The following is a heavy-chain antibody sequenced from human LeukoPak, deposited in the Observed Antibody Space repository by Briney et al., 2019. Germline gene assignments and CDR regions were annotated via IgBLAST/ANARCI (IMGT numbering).Heavy chain of an antibody. CDR1: GGSISSYY. Sequence: SETLSLTCTVSGGSISSYYWSWIRQPPGKGLEWIGSIYSRGSTYYNASLEGRATISLQTSKNQFSLKLTSVTAADTAVYYCARHPSTVVFDYWGQGTLVIVSS. CDR2: IYSRGST. V-gene: IGHV4-59*05. D-gene: IGHD4-11*01. J-gene: IGHJ4*02. CDR3: ARHPSTVVFDY.